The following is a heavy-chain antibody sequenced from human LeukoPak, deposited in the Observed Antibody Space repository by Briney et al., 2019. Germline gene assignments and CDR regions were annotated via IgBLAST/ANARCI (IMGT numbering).Heavy chain of an antibody. CDR1: GGSINNYY. D-gene: IGHD3-10*01. Sequence: KTSETLSLTCTVSGGSINNYYWSWVRQPPGKGLEWIGYIYYSGSTKYNPSLQSRVTISVDTSKNRFSLKLSSVTAADTAVYYCARHSPTYYDFDYWGQGTLVTVSS. V-gene: IGHV4-59*08. CDR2: IYYSGST. CDR3: ARHSPTYYDFDY. J-gene: IGHJ4*02.